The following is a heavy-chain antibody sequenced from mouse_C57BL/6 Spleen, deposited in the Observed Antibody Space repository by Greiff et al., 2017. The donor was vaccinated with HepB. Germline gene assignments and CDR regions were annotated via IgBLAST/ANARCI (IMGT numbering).Heavy chain of an antibody. V-gene: IGHV7-3*01. Sequence: EVKLVESGGGLVQPGGSLSLSCAASGFTFTDYYMSWVRQPPGKALEWLGFIRNKANGYTTEYSASVKGRFTISRDNSQSILYLQMNALRAEDSATYYCARSGYYGSSFYAMDYWGQGTSVTVSS. D-gene: IGHD1-1*01. CDR3: ARSGYYGSSFYAMDY. J-gene: IGHJ4*01. CDR2: IRNKANGYTT. CDR1: GFTFTDYY.